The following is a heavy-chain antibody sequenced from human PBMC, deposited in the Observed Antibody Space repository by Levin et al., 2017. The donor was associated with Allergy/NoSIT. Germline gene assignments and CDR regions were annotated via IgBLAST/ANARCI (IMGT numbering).Heavy chain of an antibody. Sequence: GGSLRLSCAASGFTFSSYGMHWVRQAPGKGLEWVAVISYDGSNKYYADSVKGRFTISRDNSKNTLYLQMNSLRAEDTAVYYCAKFYGPGGNFDYWGQGTLSPSPQ. CDR2: ISYDGSNK. V-gene: IGHV3-30*18. CDR3: AKFYGPGGNFDY. CDR1: GFTFSSYG. D-gene: IGHD3-16*01. J-gene: IGHJ4*02.